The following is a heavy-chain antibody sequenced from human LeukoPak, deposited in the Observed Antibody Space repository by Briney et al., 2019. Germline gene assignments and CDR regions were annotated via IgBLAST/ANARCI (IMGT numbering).Heavy chain of an antibody. V-gene: IGHV3-11*01. CDR2: ISSSGSTI. Sequence: GGSLRLPCAASGFTFSDYYMSWIRQAPGKGLEWVSYISSSGSTIYYADSVKGRFTISRDNAKNSLYLQMNSLRAEDTAVYYCASTEPSTIFGVVTDYWGQGTLVTVSS. J-gene: IGHJ4*02. D-gene: IGHD3-3*01. CDR1: GFTFSDYY. CDR3: ASTEPSTIFGVVTDY.